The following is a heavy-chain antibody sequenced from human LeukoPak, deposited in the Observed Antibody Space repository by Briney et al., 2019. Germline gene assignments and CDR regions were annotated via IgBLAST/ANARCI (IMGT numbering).Heavy chain of an antibody. CDR2: ISKSGSS. J-gene: IGHJ3*02. V-gene: IGHV4-59*11. D-gene: IGHD2/OR15-2a*01. Sequence: SETLSLTRTVSFGSISSHYWSWIPQPPGEGLWWIGYISKSGSSNYNHSLKSRVSISLDTSKNQFSLKLRSVTAADTAVYFCARGRVIGSGAFDIWGQGTILTVPS. CDR3: ARGRVIGSGAFDI. CDR1: FGSISSHY.